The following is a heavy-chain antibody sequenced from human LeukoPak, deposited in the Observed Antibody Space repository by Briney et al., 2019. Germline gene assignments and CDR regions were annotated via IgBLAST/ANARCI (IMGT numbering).Heavy chain of an antibody. Sequence: APVKVSCKASGYTFTGYYMHWVRQAPGQGLEWMGRINPNSGGTNYAQKFQGRVTMTRDTSISTAYMELSRLRSDDTAVYYCARAGSGRITIFGVVTQNDYWGQGTLVTVSS. CDR1: GYTFTGYY. CDR3: ARAGSGRITIFGVVTQNDY. V-gene: IGHV1-2*06. J-gene: IGHJ4*02. D-gene: IGHD3-3*01. CDR2: INPNSGGT.